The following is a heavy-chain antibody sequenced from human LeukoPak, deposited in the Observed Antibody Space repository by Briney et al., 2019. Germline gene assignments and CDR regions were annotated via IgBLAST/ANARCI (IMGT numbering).Heavy chain of an antibody. Sequence: GGSLRLSCAASGFTFSNAWMSWVRQAPGKGLEWVGCIKSKTDGGTTDYAAPVKGRFTISRDDSKNTLYLQMNSLKTEDTAVYYCTTVGDHSLQQQLGVDYWGQGTLVTVSS. CDR3: TTVGDHSLQQQLGVDY. CDR2: IKSKTDGGTT. J-gene: IGHJ4*02. CDR1: GFTFSNAW. D-gene: IGHD6-13*01. V-gene: IGHV3-15*01.